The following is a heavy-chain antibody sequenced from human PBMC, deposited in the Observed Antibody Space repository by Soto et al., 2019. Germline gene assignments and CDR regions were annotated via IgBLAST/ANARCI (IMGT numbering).Heavy chain of an antibody. CDR3: AREIRPAVYGDYGGYFDY. V-gene: IGHV1-69*13. Sequence: SVKGYWKASRGAFSSYAMSWVRQAPGQGLEWMGAIIPIFGTANYAQKFQGRFTITADESTSTAYMELSSLRYEDTAAYYCAREIRPAVYGDYGGYFDYWGQGTLVTVSS. CDR1: RGAFSSYA. J-gene: IGHJ4*02. CDR2: IIPIFGTA. D-gene: IGHD4-17*01.